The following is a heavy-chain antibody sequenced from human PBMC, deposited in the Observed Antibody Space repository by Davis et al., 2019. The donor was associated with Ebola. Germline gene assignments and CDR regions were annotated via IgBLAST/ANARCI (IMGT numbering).Heavy chain of an antibody. J-gene: IGHJ6*04. Sequence: GGSLRLSCAASGFIFANYWMSWVRQAPGKGPEWVAIIKQDGGEKHYVDSVKGRFTISRDNAKNSLYVQMNSLRAEDTAVYYCASSYGMDVWGKGTTVTVSS. CDR2: IKQDGGEK. CDR1: GFIFANYW. CDR3: ASSYGMDV. V-gene: IGHV3-7*01.